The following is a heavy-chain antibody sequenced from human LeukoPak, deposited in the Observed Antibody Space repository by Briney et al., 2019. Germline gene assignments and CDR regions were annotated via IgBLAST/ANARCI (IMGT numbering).Heavy chain of an antibody. Sequence: GGSLRLSCAASGFTFDDYGMSWVRQAPGKGLEWVSGINWNGRSTGYADPVKGRFTISRDNAKNSLYLQMNRLRAEDTAVYYCAKLGKTENHYGSGRFSYYYYMDVWGKGTTVTISS. J-gene: IGHJ6*03. CDR2: INWNGRST. D-gene: IGHD3-10*01. CDR3: AKLGKTENHYGSGRFSYYYYMDV. CDR1: GFTFDDYG. V-gene: IGHV3-20*04.